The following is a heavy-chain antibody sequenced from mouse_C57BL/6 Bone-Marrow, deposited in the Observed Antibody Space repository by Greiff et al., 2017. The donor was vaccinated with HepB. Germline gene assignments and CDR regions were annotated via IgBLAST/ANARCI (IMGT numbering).Heavy chain of an antibody. CDR2: IYPGSGST. CDR3: ARPYYYGSSYAMDY. V-gene: IGHV1-55*01. J-gene: IGHJ4*01. CDR1: GYTFTSYW. D-gene: IGHD1-1*01. Sequence: QVQLKQPGAELVKPGASVKMSCKASGYTFTSYWITWVKQRPGQGLEWIGDIYPGSGSTNYNEKFKSKATLTVDTSSSTAYMQLSSLTSEDSAVYYSARPYYYGSSYAMDYWGQGTSVTVSS.